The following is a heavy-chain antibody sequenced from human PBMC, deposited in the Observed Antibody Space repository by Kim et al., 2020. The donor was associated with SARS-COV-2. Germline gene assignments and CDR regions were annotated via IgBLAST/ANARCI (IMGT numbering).Heavy chain of an antibody. Sequence: GGSLRLSCTASGFTFGDYAMSWVRQAPGKGLEWVGFIRSKAYGGTTEYAASVKGIFTISRDDSKSIAYLQMNSLKTEDTAVYYCTRDIVGATGGYYYGMDVWGQGTTVTVSS. CDR3: TRDIVGATGGYYYGMDV. CDR2: IRSKAYGGTT. V-gene: IGHV3-49*04. CDR1: GFTFGDYA. D-gene: IGHD1-26*01. J-gene: IGHJ6*02.